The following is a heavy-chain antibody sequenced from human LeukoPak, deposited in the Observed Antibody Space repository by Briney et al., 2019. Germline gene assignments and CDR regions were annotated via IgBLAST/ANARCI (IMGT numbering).Heavy chain of an antibody. D-gene: IGHD4-11*01. J-gene: IGHJ3*02. V-gene: IGHV4-59*01. Sequence: PSETLSLTCTVSGGSISSYYWSWIRQPPGKGLEWIGYIYYSGSTNYNPSLKSRVTISVDTSKNQFSLKLSSVTAADTAVYYCARGLPGYAFDIWGQGTMVTVSS. CDR2: IYYSGST. CDR1: GGSISSYY. CDR3: ARGLPGYAFDI.